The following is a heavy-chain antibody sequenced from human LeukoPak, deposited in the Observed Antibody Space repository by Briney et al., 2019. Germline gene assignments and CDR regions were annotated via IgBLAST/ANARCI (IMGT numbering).Heavy chain of an antibody. CDR1: GGSISSYY. CDR3: ARSGYSYGTSYYYYYYMDV. J-gene: IGHJ6*03. Sequence: SETLSLTCTVSGGSISSYYWSWLRQPAGKGLEWIGRIYTSGSTNYNPSLKSRVTMSVDTSKNQFSLKLSSVTAADTAVYYCARSGYSYGTSYYYYYYMDVWGKGTTVTVSS. CDR2: IYTSGST. D-gene: IGHD5-18*01. V-gene: IGHV4-4*07.